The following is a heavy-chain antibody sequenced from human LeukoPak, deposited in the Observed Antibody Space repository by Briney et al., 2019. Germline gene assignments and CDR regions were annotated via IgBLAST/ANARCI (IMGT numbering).Heavy chain of an antibody. CDR1: GGSFSGYY. CDR2: XNHSGST. J-gene: IGHJ5*02. V-gene: IGHV4-34*01. Sequence: SETLSLTCAVYGGSFSGYYWSWIRXXXXXXXXXIGEXNHSGSTNYNPXXKXXXTISXXTSKNQFSLKLSSVTAADTAVYYCARSSIRLKRWFDPWGQGTLVTVSS. CDR3: ARSSIRLKRWFDP.